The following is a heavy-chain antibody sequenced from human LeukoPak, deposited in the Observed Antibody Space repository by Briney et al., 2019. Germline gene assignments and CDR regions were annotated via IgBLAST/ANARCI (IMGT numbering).Heavy chain of an antibody. CDR1: GGTFSSHA. V-gene: IGHV1-69*05. CDR2: IIPIFGTA. Sequence: SVKVSCKASGGTFSSHAISWLRQAPGQGLEWMGGIIPIFGTANYAQKFQSRVTITTDESTSTAYMELSSLRSEDTAVYYCARGVAAAGTEWGQGTLVTVSS. CDR3: ARGVAAAGTE. D-gene: IGHD6-13*01. J-gene: IGHJ4*02.